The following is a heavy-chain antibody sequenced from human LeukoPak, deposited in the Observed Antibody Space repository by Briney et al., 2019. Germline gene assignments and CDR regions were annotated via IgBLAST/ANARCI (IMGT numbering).Heavy chain of an antibody. D-gene: IGHD3-9*01. CDR2: ISSSSSYI. Sequence: GGSLRLSCAASGFTFSSYSMNWVRQAPGKGLEWVSSISSSSSYIHYADSVKGRFTISRDNAKNSLYLQMNSLRAEDTAVYYCARDSYDILTPDYWGQGTLVTVSS. CDR1: GFTFSSYS. V-gene: IGHV3-21*01. J-gene: IGHJ4*02. CDR3: ARDSYDILTPDY.